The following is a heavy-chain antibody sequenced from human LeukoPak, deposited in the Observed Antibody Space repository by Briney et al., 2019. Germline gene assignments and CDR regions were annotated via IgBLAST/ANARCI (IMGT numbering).Heavy chain of an antibody. CDR1: GGSISSDAYS. D-gene: IGHD5-18*01. CDR2: IFHSGST. CDR3: ARATAMVTYFDD. J-gene: IGHJ4*02. Sequence: SETLSLTCAVSGGSISSDAYSWNWIRQPPGKGLEWIGYIFHSGSTYYNPSLKSRVTMSVDRSKNQFSLRLSSVTAAGAAVYYCARATAMVTYFDDWGQGTLVTVSS. V-gene: IGHV4-30-2*01.